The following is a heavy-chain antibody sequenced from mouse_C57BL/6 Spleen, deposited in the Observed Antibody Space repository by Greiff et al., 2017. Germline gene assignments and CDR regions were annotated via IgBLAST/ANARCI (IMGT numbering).Heavy chain of an antibody. Sequence: VQLQQSGPELVKPGASVKISCKASGYAFSSSWMNWVKQRPGKGLEWIGRIYPGDGDTNYNGKFKGKATLTADKSSSTAYMQLSSLTSEDSAVYFCARERTAQAPFAYWGHGTLVTVSA. J-gene: IGHJ3*01. V-gene: IGHV1-82*01. CDR1: GYAFSSSW. CDR2: IYPGDGDT. CDR3: ARERTAQAPFAY. D-gene: IGHD3-2*02.